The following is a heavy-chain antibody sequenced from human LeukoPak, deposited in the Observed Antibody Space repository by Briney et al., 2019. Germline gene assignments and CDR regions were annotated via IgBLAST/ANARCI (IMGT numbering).Heavy chain of an antibody. CDR1: GFTFSDYY. CDR2: ISSSGSIT. CDR3: AKDDNYIRFLS. V-gene: IGHV3-11*01. D-gene: IGHD3-16*01. J-gene: IGHJ5*02. Sequence: GGSLRLSCAASGFTFSDYYMNWIRQTPGKGLEWVSYISSSGSITYYADSVKGRFTISRDNSKNTLYLQMNSLRAEDTAVYYCAKDDNYIRFLSWGQGTLVTVSS.